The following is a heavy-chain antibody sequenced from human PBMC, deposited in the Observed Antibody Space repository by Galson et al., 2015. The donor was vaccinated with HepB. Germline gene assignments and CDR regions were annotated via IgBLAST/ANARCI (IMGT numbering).Heavy chain of an antibody. CDR2: IYTRGST. CDR3: ARGGCSSTSCYGFDI. J-gene: IGHJ3*02. V-gene: IGHV4-4*07. Sequence: ETLSLTCTVSGASSNSYYWSWIRQPAGKGLEWIGRIYTRGSTDYNPSLKSRVTMSEETSNKHFSLKLSSVTAADTAVYYCARGGCSSTSCYGFDIWGLGTMVTVSS. D-gene: IGHD2-2*01. CDR1: GASSNSYY.